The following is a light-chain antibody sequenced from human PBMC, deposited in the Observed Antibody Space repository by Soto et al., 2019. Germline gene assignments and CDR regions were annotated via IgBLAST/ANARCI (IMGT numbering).Light chain of an antibody. V-gene: IGKV1-39*01. Sequence: DIQMTQSPSSLSASVGDRVTITCRASQSMSSYLNWYQQKPGKAPKLLIYAASSLQSGVLSRFRGSVSWTDFTLTISSLQPEDFATYYCQQSYSTPYTFGQGTKLEIK. CDR1: QSMSSY. CDR2: AAS. J-gene: IGKJ2*01. CDR3: QQSYSTPYT.